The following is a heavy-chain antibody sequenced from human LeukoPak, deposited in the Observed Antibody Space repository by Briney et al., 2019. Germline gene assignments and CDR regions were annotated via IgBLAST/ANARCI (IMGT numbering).Heavy chain of an antibody. J-gene: IGHJ4*02. Sequence: GSLILSCAVSGFTFISYWMSWVRQAPGKGLEWVANIKQDGSEKYYVDSVKGRFTISRDNAKNSLYLQMNSLRAEDTAVYYCARRYFDYWGQGTLVTVSS. CDR1: GFTFISYW. CDR2: IKQDGSEK. V-gene: IGHV3-7*03. D-gene: IGHD1-14*01. CDR3: ARRYFDY.